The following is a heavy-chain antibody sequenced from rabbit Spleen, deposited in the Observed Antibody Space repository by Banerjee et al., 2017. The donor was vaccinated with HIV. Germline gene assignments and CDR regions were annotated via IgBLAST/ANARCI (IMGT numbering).Heavy chain of an antibody. Sequence: QSLEESGGDLVKPEGSLTLTCTASGFSLSSSYYMCWVRQAPGKGLECIACIYADSSGSAYDASWAKGRFTISKTSSTTVTLEMTSLTAADTATYFCARGSAAMTMVITGYYLNLWGQGTLVTVS. CDR1: GFSLSSSYY. CDR2: IYADSSGSA. D-gene: IGHD2-1*01. V-gene: IGHV1S40*01. J-gene: IGHJ4*01. CDR3: ARGSAAMTMVITGYYLNL.